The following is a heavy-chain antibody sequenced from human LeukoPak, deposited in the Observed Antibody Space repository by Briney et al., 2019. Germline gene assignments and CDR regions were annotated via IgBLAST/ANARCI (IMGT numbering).Heavy chain of an antibody. CDR2: IKQDGREK. V-gene: IGHV3-7*01. CDR1: GFTFNNYW. CDR3: AKCIDYFQSDY. Sequence: GGSLRLPCAASGFTFNNYWKIWVRQAPGKGLEWVASIKQDGREKQYVGSVRGRFTISRDNAKNVVDVQMNSLTAEDTAVYYCAKCIDYFQSDYWGQGTLVTVSS. D-gene: IGHD1-26*01. J-gene: IGHJ4*02.